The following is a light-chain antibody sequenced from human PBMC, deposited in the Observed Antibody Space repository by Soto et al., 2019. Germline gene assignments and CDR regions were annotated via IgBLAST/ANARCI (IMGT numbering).Light chain of an antibody. CDR2: DAS. Sequence: EIVLTQSPATLSLSPLERATLSCIASQSVSSYLAWYQQKPGQAPRLLIYDASNRATGIPARFSGSGSGTDFTLTISSLEPEDFAVYYCQQRSNWPPWTFGQGTKVEIK. CDR3: QQRSNWPPWT. J-gene: IGKJ1*01. CDR1: QSVSSY. V-gene: IGKV3-11*01.